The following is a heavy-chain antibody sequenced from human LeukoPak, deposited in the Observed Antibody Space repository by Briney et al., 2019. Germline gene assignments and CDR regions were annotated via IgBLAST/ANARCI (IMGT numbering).Heavy chain of an antibody. J-gene: IGHJ4*02. D-gene: IGHD2-2*01. CDR3: ARDVGGCSSTSCSGGYYFDY. V-gene: IGHV4-31*03. CDR2: IYYSGST. CDR1: GGSISSGGYY. Sequence: SETLSLTCTVSGGSISSGGYYWSWIRQHPGKGLEWIGYIYYSGSTYYNPSLKSRVTISVDTSKSQFSLKLSSVTAADTAVYYCARDVGGCSSTSCSGGYYFDYWGQGTLVTVSS.